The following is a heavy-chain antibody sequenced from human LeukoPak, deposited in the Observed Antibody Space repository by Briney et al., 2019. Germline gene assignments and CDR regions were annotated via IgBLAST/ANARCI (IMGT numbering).Heavy chain of an antibody. J-gene: IGHJ6*03. Sequence: GGSLRLSCATSGFSFSSYAMSWVRQAPGKGLEWVSGINWNGGSTGYADSVKGRFTISGDNAKNSLYLQMNSLRAEDTALYHCARKNYDILTGPGWPRYYYYYMDVWGKGTTVTVSS. CDR1: GFSFSSYA. D-gene: IGHD3-9*01. CDR3: ARKNYDILTGPGWPRYYYYYMDV. CDR2: INWNGGST. V-gene: IGHV3-20*01.